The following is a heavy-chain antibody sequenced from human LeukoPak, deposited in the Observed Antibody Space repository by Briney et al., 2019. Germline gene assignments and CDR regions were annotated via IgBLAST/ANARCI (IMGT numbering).Heavy chain of an antibody. CDR3: ASLTGPLSFFDY. J-gene: IGHJ4*02. Sequence: PSETLSLTCTVSGGSISSYYWSWIRQPPGKGLEWIGYIYYSGSTNYNPSLKSRVTISVDTSKNQFSLKLSSVTAADTAVYYCASLTGPLSFFDYWGQGTLVTVSS. D-gene: IGHD7-27*01. CDR2: IYYSGST. CDR1: GGSISSYY. V-gene: IGHV4-59*01.